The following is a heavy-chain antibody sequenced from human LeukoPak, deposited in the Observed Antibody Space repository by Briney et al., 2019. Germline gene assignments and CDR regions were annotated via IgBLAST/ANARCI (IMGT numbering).Heavy chain of an antibody. CDR2: IYSSGSA. D-gene: IGHD3-16*01. V-gene: IGHV4-30-4*01. Sequence: SQTLSLTCTVSGGSISSGYYYWSWIRQPPGKGLEFIAYIYSSGSAYYNPSLKSRVTISIDTSKNQFSLKLSSVTAADTAVYYCASLSGLDAFDIWGQGTMVTVSS. J-gene: IGHJ3*02. CDR3: ASLSGLDAFDI. CDR1: GGSISSGYYY.